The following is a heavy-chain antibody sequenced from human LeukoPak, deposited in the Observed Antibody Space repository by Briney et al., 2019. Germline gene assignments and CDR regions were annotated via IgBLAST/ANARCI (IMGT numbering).Heavy chain of an antibody. V-gene: IGHV4-59*01. CDR2: IYYSGNT. D-gene: IGHD5-24*01. Sequence: ASETLSLTCTVPGGSISSYFWIWIRQPPGKGLEWIGYIYYSGNTNSNPSLKSRVTISLDTSKNQFSLKLTSVTAADTAMYYCARSEEMAALFDYWGQGTLVTVSS. J-gene: IGHJ4*02. CDR1: GGSISSYF. CDR3: ARSEEMAALFDY.